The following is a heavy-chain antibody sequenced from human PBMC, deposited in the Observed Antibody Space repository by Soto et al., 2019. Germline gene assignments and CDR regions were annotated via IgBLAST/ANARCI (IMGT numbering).Heavy chain of an antibody. CDR3: ASYGSGSYSFVY. V-gene: IGHV4-59*08. Sequence: SELMSDTCTVADGSISGYYWSWIRQPPGKGLEWIGYVWHSGSTNYNPSLKSRVTISVDTSKNQFSLKLSSMTAEDTAVYSCASYGSGSYSFVYWGQGTLVTVSS. CDR2: VWHSGST. D-gene: IGHD3-10*01. J-gene: IGHJ4*02. CDR1: DGSISGYY.